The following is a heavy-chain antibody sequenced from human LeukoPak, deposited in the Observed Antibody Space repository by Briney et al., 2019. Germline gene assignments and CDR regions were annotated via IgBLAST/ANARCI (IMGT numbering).Heavy chain of an antibody. V-gene: IGHV3-21*01. CDR1: GFTFSDYT. D-gene: IGHD1-26*01. CDR3: ARDRTGIVGANDAFDI. CDR2: IGSVTTYI. Sequence: PGGSLRLSCAASGFTFSDYTMNWVRQAPGKGLEWVSSIGSVTTYIYYADSLKGRFTISRDNAKNSLYLQMNSLRAEDTAVYYCARDRTGIVGANDAFDIWGQGTMVTVSS. J-gene: IGHJ3*02.